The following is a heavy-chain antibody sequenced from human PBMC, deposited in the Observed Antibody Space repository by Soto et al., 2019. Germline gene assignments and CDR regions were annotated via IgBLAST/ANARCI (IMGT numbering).Heavy chain of an antibody. Sequence: ASVKVSGKASGYTVTSYYIHWVRRAPGQGLEWMGIFNPTGDTASYAQKLQGRVTMTRDTSTGTAYMELGSLRSEDTAVYYCARGGRIVDTGIGYYYYHAMDVWRQVTTVTVSS. CDR2: FNPTGDTA. J-gene: IGHJ6*02. D-gene: IGHD5-18*01. CDR1: GYTVTSYY. V-gene: IGHV1-46*01. CDR3: ARGGRIVDTGIGYYYYHAMDV.